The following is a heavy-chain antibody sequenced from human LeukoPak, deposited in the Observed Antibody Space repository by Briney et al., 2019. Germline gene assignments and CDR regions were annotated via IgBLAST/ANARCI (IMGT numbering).Heavy chain of an antibody. Sequence: RSSEALSLTCTVSGGSISSYYWSWLRQPAGKGLEWIGRFYTSGSTKYNPSLKSRVTMSEDTSKNQFSLNLSSVTAADTAVYYCATSLNWFDPWGQGTLVTVSS. J-gene: IGHJ5*02. CDR3: ATSLNWFDP. CDR1: GGSISSYY. V-gene: IGHV4-4*07. CDR2: FYTSGST.